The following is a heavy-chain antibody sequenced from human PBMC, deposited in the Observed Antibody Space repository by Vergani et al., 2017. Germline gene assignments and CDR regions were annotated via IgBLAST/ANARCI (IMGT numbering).Heavy chain of an antibody. J-gene: IGHJ5*02. V-gene: IGHV1-69*01. CDR2: IIPIFGTA. CDR3: ASRSISSSWYGFGFDP. Sequence: QVQLVQSGAEVKKPGSSVKVSCKASGVTFSSYAISWVRQAPGQGLEWMGGIIPIFGTANYAQKFQGRVTITADESTSTAYMQLSSLRSEDTAVYYCASRSISSSWYGFGFDPWGQGTLVTVSS. CDR1: GVTFSSYA. D-gene: IGHD6-13*01.